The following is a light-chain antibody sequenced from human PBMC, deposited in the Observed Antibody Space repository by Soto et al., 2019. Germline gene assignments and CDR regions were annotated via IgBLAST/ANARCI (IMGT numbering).Light chain of an antibody. CDR3: QQRSNWPLT. CDR1: QSVSSNY. J-gene: IGKJ4*01. Sequence: ENVLTQSPGTLSLSPGERATLSCRASQSVSSNYLAWYQHKPGQAPRLLIYGASSRATGIPDRFSGSGSGTDFTLTISSLEPEDFAVYYCQQRSNWPLTFGGGTKVEIK. V-gene: IGKV3D-20*02. CDR2: GAS.